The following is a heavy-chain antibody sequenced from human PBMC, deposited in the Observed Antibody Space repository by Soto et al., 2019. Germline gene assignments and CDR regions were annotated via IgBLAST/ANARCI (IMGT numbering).Heavy chain of an antibody. CDR1: GGSISSYY. CDR2: IYYSGST. D-gene: IGHD2-21*02. J-gene: IGHJ4*02. V-gene: IGHV4-59*01. Sequence: QVQLQESGPGLVKPSETLSLTCTVSGGSISSYYWSWIRQPPGKGLEWIGYIYYSGSTNYNPSLKSRVTISVDTSKNQFSLKLSSVTAADTAVYYCARGHIVVVTAPTYYFDYWGQGTLVTVSS. CDR3: ARGHIVVVTAPTYYFDY.